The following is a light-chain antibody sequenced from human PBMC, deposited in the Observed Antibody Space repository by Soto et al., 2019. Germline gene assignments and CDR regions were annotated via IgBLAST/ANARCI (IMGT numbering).Light chain of an antibody. J-gene: IGLJ1*01. CDR3: TSYTSRNTYF. CDR1: SSDVGGYNY. CDR2: EVN. Sequence: QSVLTQPASVSASPGQSITISCTGTSSDVGGYNYVSWYQQHPGKAPKLIIYEVNNRPSGVSNRFSGSKSGNTTSLTISGLQLEDEADYYCTSYTSRNTYFFGSGTKLTVL. V-gene: IGLV2-14*01.